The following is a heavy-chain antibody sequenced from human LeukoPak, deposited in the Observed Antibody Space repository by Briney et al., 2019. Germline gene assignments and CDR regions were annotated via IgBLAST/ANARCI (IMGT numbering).Heavy chain of an antibody. Sequence: PSETLSLTCAVSSGSISSSNWWSWVRQPPNKGLEWIGEKDHNGGTHNSPPLKSRVTISLDKSRNQLSLRLNSVTAADTAVYYCARNAPKGYYFDYWGQGTLVIVSS. CDR3: ARNAPKGYYFDY. CDR2: KDHNGGT. CDR1: SGSISSSNW. J-gene: IGHJ4*02. V-gene: IGHV4-4*02.